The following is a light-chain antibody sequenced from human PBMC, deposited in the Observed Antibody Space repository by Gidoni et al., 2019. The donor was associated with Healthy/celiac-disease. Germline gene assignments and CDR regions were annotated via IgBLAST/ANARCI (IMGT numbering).Light chain of an antibody. V-gene: IGKV3-11*01. CDR1: QSVSSY. J-gene: IGKJ5*01. Sequence: EIVLTQSPATLSLSPGETATLSCRASQSVSSYLAWYQQKPGQGPRLLIYDASNRATGIPARFSGSGSGTDFTLTISSLEPEDFAVYYCQQRSSWPSITFGQGTRLEIK. CDR2: DAS. CDR3: QQRSSWPSIT.